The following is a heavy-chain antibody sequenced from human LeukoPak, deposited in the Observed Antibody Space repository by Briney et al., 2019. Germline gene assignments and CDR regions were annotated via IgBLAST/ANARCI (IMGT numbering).Heavy chain of an antibody. V-gene: IGHV3-15*01. CDR2: IKSKTDGGTT. D-gene: IGHD6-19*01. CDR1: GFTFSSYA. Sequence: GRSLRLSCAASGFTFSSYAMHWVRQAPGMGLEWVGRIKSKTDGGTTDYAAPVKGRFTISRDDSKNTLYLQMDSLKTEDTAVYYCTTDAGYSSAWNYWGQGTLVTVSS. J-gene: IGHJ4*02. CDR3: TTDAGYSSAWNY.